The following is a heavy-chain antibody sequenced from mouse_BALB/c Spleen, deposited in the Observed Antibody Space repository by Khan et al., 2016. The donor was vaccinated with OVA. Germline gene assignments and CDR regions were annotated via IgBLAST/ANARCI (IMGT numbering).Heavy chain of an antibody. D-gene: IGHD1-1*01. CDR3: TRLAYYYNSEGFAY. V-gene: IGHV5-6*01. Sequence: EVELVESGGDLVKPGGSLKLSCAASGFTFSTYGMSWVRQTPDKRLEWVAAISSGGSYTYYPDSVKGRFTISRDNAKNTLYLQMSSLKSEDTAMYYCTRLAYYYNSEGFAYRGQGTLVTVSA. CDR2: ISSGGSYT. CDR1: GFTFSTYG. J-gene: IGHJ3*01.